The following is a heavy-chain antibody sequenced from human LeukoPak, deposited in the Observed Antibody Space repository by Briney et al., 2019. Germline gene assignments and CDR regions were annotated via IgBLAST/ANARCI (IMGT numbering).Heavy chain of an antibody. CDR2: IRYDGSNK. Sequence: GGSLRLSCAASGFTFSSYGMHWVRQAPGKGLEWVAFIRYDGSNKYYADSVKGRFTISRDNSKNTLYLQMNSLRAEDTAVYYCAKDLRRWGFRNDYYFDYWGQGTLVTVSS. D-gene: IGHD1-1*01. CDR1: GFTFSSYG. V-gene: IGHV3-30*02. CDR3: AKDLRRWGFRNDYYFDY. J-gene: IGHJ4*02.